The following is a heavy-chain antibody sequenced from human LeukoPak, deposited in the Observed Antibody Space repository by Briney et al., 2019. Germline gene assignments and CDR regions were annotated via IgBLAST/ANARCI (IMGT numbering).Heavy chain of an antibody. J-gene: IGHJ4*02. CDR3: AKDVDADDYVWVSYRAFDY. Sequence: GGSLRLSCAASGFTFSSYAMSWVRQAPGKGLEWVSAISGSGGSTYYADSVKGRFTISRDNSKNTLYLQMNSLRAEDTAVYYCAKDVDADDYVWVSYRAFDYWGQGTLVTVSS. CDR2: ISGSGGST. D-gene: IGHD3-16*02. CDR1: GFTFSSYA. V-gene: IGHV3-23*01.